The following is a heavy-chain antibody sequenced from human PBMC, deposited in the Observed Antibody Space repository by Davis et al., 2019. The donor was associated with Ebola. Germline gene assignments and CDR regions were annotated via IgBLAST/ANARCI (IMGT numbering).Heavy chain of an antibody. CDR2: ISYDGSNK. CDR1: GFTFSSYA. CDR3: ARVLKGYSYGYGYYYYGMDV. Sequence: PGGSLRLSCAASGFTFSSYAMHWVRQAPGKGLEWVAVISYDGSNKYYADSVKGRFTISRDNSKNTLYLQMNSLRAEDTAVYYCARVLKGYSYGYGYYYYGMDVWGQGTTVTVSS. J-gene: IGHJ6*02. D-gene: IGHD5-18*01. V-gene: IGHV3-30-3*01.